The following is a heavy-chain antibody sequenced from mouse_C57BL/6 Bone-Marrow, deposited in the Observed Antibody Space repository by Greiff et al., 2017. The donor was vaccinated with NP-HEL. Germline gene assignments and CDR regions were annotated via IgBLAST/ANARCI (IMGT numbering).Heavy chain of an antibody. CDR3: ARGTPGSSSWYFDV. Sequence: QVQLQQPGAELVMPGASVKLSCKASGYTFTSYWMHWVKQRPGQGLEWIGEIDPSDSYTNYNQQFKGKSTLTVDNASSTAYMPLSSLTSEDSAVDYCARGTPGSSSWYFDVWGTGTTVTVSS. D-gene: IGHD1-1*01. CDR1: GYTFTSYW. CDR2: IDPSDSYT. J-gene: IGHJ1*03. V-gene: IGHV1-69*01.